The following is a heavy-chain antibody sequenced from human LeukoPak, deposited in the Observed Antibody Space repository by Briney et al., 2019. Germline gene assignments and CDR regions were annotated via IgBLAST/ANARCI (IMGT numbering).Heavy chain of an antibody. CDR2: ISGSGGST. CDR3: AKHVTRVVYSRLFDP. Sequence: GGSLRLSCAVSGFTFSSYAMSWVRQAPGKGLEWVSAISGSGGSTYYADSVKGRFTISRDNSKNTLYLQMNSLRAEDTAVYYCAKHVTRVVYSRLFDPWGQGTLVTVSS. J-gene: IGHJ5*02. CDR1: GFTFSSYA. V-gene: IGHV3-23*01. D-gene: IGHD4-23*01.